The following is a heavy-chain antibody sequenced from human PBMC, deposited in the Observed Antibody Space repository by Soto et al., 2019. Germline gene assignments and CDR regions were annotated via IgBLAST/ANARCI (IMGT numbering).Heavy chain of an antibody. V-gene: IGHV3-23*01. D-gene: IGHD2-2*01. CDR1: GFTFSSYA. CDR3: AKDRARDIVVVPAARTTYYYYGMDI. J-gene: IGHJ6*02. CDR2: ISGSGVST. Sequence: GGSLRLSCAASGFTFSSYAMCWVRQAPGKGLEWVSAISGSGVSTYYADSVKGRFTISRDNSKNMVYLQMNSLRAEDTAVYYCAKDRARDIVVVPAARTTYYYYGMDIWGQGTTVTVSS.